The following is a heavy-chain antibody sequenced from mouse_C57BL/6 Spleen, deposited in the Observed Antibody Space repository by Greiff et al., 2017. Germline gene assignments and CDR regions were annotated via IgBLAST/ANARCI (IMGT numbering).Heavy chain of an antibody. D-gene: IGHD2-5*01. V-gene: IGHV5-17*03. Sequence: EVKLVESGGGLVKPGGSLKLSCAASGFTFSDYGMHWVRQAPEKGLEWVAYISSGSSTIYYADTVKGRFTISRDNAKNTLYLQMSSLRSEDTALYYCARHSNSFDYWGQGTTLTVSS. CDR3: ARHSNSFDY. CDR1: GFTFSDYG. CDR2: ISSGSSTI. J-gene: IGHJ2*01.